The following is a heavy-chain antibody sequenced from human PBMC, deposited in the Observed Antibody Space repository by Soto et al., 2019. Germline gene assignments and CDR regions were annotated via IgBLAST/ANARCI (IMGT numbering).Heavy chain of an antibody. Sequence: APLKVSCNASGYTFTSYGISWVRQAPGQGLEWMGWISAYNGNTNYAQKLQGRVTMTTDTSTSTAYMELRSLRSDDTAVYYCAREGRDGYRMSAFDIWGQGTMVTVSS. CDR1: GYTFTSYG. CDR3: AREGRDGYRMSAFDI. D-gene: IGHD5-12*01. CDR2: ISAYNGNT. V-gene: IGHV1-18*04. J-gene: IGHJ3*02.